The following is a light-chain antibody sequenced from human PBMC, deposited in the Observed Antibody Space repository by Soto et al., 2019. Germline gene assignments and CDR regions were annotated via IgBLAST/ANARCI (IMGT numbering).Light chain of an antibody. CDR2: AAS. CDR1: QSISSY. Sequence: DIQMTQSPSSLSASVGDRVTITCRASQSISSYLNWYQQKPGKAPKLLIYAASSLQSGVTSRFSGSGSGTDFTLTISSLQPEDFATYYGQQSYRTPRTFGGGTKVEIK. CDR3: QQSYRTPRT. J-gene: IGKJ4*01. V-gene: IGKV1-39*01.